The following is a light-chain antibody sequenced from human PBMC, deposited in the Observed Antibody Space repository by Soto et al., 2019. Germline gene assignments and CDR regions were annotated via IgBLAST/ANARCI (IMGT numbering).Light chain of an antibody. J-gene: IGKJ4*01. CDR2: GAS. CDR3: QPHNNWPVVT. CDR1: RSISNN. Sequence: EMVMTQSPATLSVSPGERVTLSCRASRSISNNLAWYQQKPGQAPRLLIYGASTRATGIPARFSGSGSRTEFTLTINSLQSEDFAMYYCQPHNNWPVVTFGGGTRVEIK. V-gene: IGKV3-15*01.